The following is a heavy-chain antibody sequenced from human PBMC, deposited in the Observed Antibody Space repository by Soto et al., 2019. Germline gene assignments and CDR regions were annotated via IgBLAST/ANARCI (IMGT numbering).Heavy chain of an antibody. D-gene: IGHD4-17*01. CDR3: ARSPIFYGDSPNYFDY. Sequence: EVQLVESGGGLVQPGGSLRLSCAASGFTFSSYAMHWVRQAPGKGLEYVSAISSNGGSTYYANSVKGRFTISRDNSKNTLYLQMGSLRAEDMAVYYCARSPIFYGDSPNYFDYWGQGTLVTVSS. CDR1: GFTFSSYA. CDR2: ISSNGGST. J-gene: IGHJ4*02. V-gene: IGHV3-64*01.